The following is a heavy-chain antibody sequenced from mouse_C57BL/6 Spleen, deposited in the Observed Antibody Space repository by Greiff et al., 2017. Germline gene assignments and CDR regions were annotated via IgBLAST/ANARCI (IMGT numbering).Heavy chain of an antibody. Sequence: QVQLKQPGAELVMPGASVKLSCKASGYTFTSYWMHWVKQRPGQGLEWIGEIDPSDSYTNYNQKFKGKSTLTVDKSSSTAYMQLSSLTSEDSAVYYCARGKGALYAMDYWGQGTSVTVSS. CDR3: ARGKGALYAMDY. J-gene: IGHJ4*01. CDR2: IDPSDSYT. V-gene: IGHV1-69*01. CDR1: GYTFTSYW. D-gene: IGHD1-3*01.